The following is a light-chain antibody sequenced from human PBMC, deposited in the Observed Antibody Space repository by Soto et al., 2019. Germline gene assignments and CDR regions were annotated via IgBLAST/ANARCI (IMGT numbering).Light chain of an antibody. Sequence: EIVLTQSPGTLALSPGEGATLSCRASQSVSKYLAWYQQKPGQAPRLLIYGASSRATGIPDSFSGSGSGTDFTLTISRLEPEDFAVYYCQRYGSSPLTFGGGTKVDIK. J-gene: IGKJ4*01. CDR1: QSVSKY. CDR2: GAS. CDR3: QRYGSSPLT. V-gene: IGKV3-20*01.